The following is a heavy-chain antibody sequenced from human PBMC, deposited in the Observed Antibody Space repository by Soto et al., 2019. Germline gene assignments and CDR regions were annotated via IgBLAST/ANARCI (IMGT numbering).Heavy chain of an antibody. Sequence: GGSLRLSCAASGFTFSNHWMTWVRQAPGKGLEWVANIKQDGSEKYYVDSVKGRFTLSRDNAKNSLYLQMNSLRAEDTAVYYCARDSAYCRSTSCYLSYYYYMDVWGKGTRSPSP. J-gene: IGHJ6*03. CDR1: GFTFSNHW. CDR3: ARDSAYCRSTSCYLSYYYYMDV. D-gene: IGHD2-2*01. CDR2: IKQDGSEK. V-gene: IGHV3-7*01.